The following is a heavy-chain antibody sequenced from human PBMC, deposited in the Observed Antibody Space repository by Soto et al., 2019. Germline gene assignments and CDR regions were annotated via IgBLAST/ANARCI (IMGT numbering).Heavy chain of an antibody. CDR1: GFTFSSYA. CDR2: ISSGGGTT. Sequence: GGSLRLSCAASGFTFSSYAMTWVRQAPGKGLEWVSSISSGGGTTYYADSVKGRFTISRDNSKNTLYLQMNSLRAEDTAVYYCAKRVPYVSSWYYFDYWGQGTLVTVSS. D-gene: IGHD6-13*01. J-gene: IGHJ4*02. V-gene: IGHV3-23*01. CDR3: AKRVPYVSSWYYFDY.